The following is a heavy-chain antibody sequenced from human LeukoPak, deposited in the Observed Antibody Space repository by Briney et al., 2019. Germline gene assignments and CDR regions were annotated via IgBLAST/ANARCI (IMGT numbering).Heavy chain of an antibody. V-gene: IGHV4-34*01. D-gene: IGHD5-24*01. CDR1: GGSFSGYY. J-gene: IGHJ4*02. CDR3: ARGGRWLQFRD. Sequence: PSETLSLTCAVYGGSFSGYYWSWIRQPPGQGLEWIGEINHSGSTNYNPSLKSRVTISVDTSKNQFSLKLSSVTAADTAVYYCARGGRWLQFRDWGQGTLVTVSS. CDR2: INHSGST.